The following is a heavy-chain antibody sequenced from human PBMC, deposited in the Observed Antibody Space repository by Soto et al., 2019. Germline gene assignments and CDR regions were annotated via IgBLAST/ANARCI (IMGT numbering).Heavy chain of an antibody. J-gene: IGHJ4*02. CDR1: GFTFSSYA. V-gene: IGHV3-30-3*01. CDR2: ISYDGSNK. D-gene: IGHD3-22*01. Sequence: PGGSLRLSCAASGFTFSSYAMHWVRQAPGKGLEWVAVISYDGSNKYYADSVKGRFTISRDNSKNTLYLQMNSLRAEDTAVYYCARDSYDSSGYPSLWGQGTLVTVSS. CDR3: ARDSYDSSGYPSL.